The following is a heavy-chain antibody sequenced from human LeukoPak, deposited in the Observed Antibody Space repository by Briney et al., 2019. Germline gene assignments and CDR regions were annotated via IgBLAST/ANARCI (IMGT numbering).Heavy chain of an antibody. Sequence: GGSLRLSCAASGFTFSSFAMSWVRQAPGKGLEWVSTISGSGGDTYYADSVKGRFIISRDNSKTTLYLQMNSLRAEDTAVYYCARGLVEMATRYFDLWGRGTLVTVSS. CDR1: GFTFSSFA. V-gene: IGHV3-23*01. J-gene: IGHJ2*01. CDR2: ISGSGGDT. CDR3: ARGLVEMATRYFDL. D-gene: IGHD5-24*01.